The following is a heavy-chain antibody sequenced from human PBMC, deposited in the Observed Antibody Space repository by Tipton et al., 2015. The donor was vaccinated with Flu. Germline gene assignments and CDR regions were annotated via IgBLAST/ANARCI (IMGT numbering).Heavy chain of an antibody. CDR2: IKQDGSEK. Sequence: SLRLSCAASGFTLSSYWMSWVRQAPGKGLEWVANIKQDGSEKYYVDSVKGRFTISRDNAKNSLYLQMNSLRAEDTAVYYCARAVGAAAAHWGQGTLFTVSS. V-gene: IGHV3-7*01. J-gene: IGHJ4*02. CDR1: GFTLSSYW. CDR3: ARAVGAAAAH. D-gene: IGHD6-13*01.